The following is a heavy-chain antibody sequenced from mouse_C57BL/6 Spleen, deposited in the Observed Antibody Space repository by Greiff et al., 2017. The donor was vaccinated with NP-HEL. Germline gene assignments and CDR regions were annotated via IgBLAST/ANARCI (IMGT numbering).Heavy chain of an antibody. V-gene: IGHV5-17*01. CDR3: ARLSYDAYDYNAMDY. D-gene: IGHD2-3*01. J-gene: IGHJ4*01. CDR2: ISSGSSAI. CDR1: GFTFSDYG. Sequence: EVMLVESGGGLVKPGGSLKLSCAASGFTFSDYGMHWVRQAPEQGLEWVAYISSGSSAIYYADTVKGRFTISGDNAKNTLFLQMLSMRSEDEAIYYCARLSYDAYDYNAMDYWGQGTSVTVSS.